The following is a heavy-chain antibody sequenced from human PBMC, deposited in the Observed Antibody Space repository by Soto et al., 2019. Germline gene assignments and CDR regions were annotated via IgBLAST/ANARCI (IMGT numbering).Heavy chain of an antibody. CDR2: ISGSGGST. D-gene: IGHD1-26*01. CDR3: AKDQYSGSYSGTDY. J-gene: IGHJ4*02. V-gene: IGHV3-23*01. Sequence: EVQLLEAGGGLVQPGGSLRLSCAASGFTFSSYAMSWVRQAPGKGLEWVSAISGSGGSTYYADSVKGRFTISRDNSKNTLYLQMNSLRAEDTTVYYCAKDQYSGSYSGTDYWGQGTLVTVSS. CDR1: GFTFSSYA.